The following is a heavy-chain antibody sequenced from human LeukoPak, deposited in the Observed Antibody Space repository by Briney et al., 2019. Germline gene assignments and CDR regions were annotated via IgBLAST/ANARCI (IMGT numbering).Heavy chain of an antibody. CDR1: GFTFDDYG. CDR2: INRNGGST. Sequence: GGSLTLSCAASGFTFDDYGMSWVRQAPGKGLEWVSGINRNGGSTGYADSVKGRFTISRNNANNSLYLQMNSLRAEDTALYCGGRGFRGGPLDYWGQGTLVTVSS. CDR3: GRGFRGGPLDY. J-gene: IGHJ4*02. D-gene: IGHD3-10*01. V-gene: IGHV3-20*04.